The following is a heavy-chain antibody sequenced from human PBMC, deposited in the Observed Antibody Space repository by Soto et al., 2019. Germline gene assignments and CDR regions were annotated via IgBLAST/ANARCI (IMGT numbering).Heavy chain of an antibody. V-gene: IGHV1-18*01. J-gene: IGHJ6*03. CDR2: ISAYNGNT. CDR3: ARADCSGGSCYSYYYYYMDV. Sequence: ASVKVSCKASGYTFTSYGISWVRQAPGQGLEWMGWISAYNGNTNYAQKLQGRVTMTTDTSTSTAYMELRSLRSDDTAVYYCARADCSGGSCYSYYYYYMDVWGKGTTVTVSS. CDR1: GYTFTSYG. D-gene: IGHD2-15*01.